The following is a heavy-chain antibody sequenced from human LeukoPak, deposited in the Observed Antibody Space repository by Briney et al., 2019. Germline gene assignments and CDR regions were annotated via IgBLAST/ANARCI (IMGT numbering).Heavy chain of an antibody. D-gene: IGHD5-24*01. J-gene: IGHJ5*02. CDR2: IYTSGST. CDR3: ARGVEMATITYHWFDP. V-gene: IGHV4-61*02. Sequence: SETLSLTCTVSGGSISSGSYYWSWIRQPAGKGLEWIGRIYTSGSTNYNPSLKSRVTISVDTSKNQFSLKLSSVTAADTAVYYCARGVEMATITYHWFDPWGQGTLVTVSS. CDR1: GGSISSGSYY.